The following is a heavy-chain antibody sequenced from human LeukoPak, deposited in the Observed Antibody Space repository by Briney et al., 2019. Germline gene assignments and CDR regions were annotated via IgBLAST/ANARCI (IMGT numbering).Heavy chain of an antibody. D-gene: IGHD3-10*01. CDR1: GFTFSNYA. CDR2: ISSNGGGT. V-gene: IGHV3-64D*06. J-gene: IGHJ3*02. Sequence: PGGSLRLSCSASGFTFSNYAMHWVHQAPGKGLEYVSAISSNGGGTYYADSVKGRFTISRDNSKNTLYLQMSSLRTEDTAVYYCVRPAGSGSYYGGLWAFDIWGQGTMVTVSS. CDR3: VRPAGSGSYYGGLWAFDI.